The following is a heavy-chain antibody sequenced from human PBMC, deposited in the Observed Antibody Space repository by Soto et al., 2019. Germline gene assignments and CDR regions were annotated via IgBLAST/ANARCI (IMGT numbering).Heavy chain of an antibody. CDR1: GFSLSHIIVV. V-gene: IGHV2-26*01. CDR2: VFSNHAK. D-gene: IGHD5-12*01. Sequence: SGPTLVTPTETLTLTCTVSGFSLSHIIVVVGWIRHPPGKAPEWLAHVFSNHAKSYSPSLRGRLTISRDTFRSRVVLTMTNVDPVDTATYFCARIERYSTYEYFDFWGQGTLVTVSS. CDR3: ARIERYSTYEYFDF. J-gene: IGHJ4*02.